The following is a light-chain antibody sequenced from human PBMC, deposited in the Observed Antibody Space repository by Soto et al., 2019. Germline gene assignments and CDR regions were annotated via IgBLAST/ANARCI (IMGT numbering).Light chain of an antibody. CDR2: DVS. V-gene: IGLV2-14*01. CDR1: SSEVGGYNY. CDR3: CSYTTSNTRQIV. J-gene: IGLJ1*01. Sequence: QSVLTQPASVSGSPGQSITISLTGTSSEVGGYNYVSWYQQHPGKSPKFMNYDVSNRPSGVSNRFSGSKSGNTASLTISGLQAQDEADYYCCSYTTSNTRQIVFGTGTKLTVL.